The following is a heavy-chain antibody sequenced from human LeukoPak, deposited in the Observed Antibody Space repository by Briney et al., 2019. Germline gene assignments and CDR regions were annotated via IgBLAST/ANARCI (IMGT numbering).Heavy chain of an antibody. J-gene: IGHJ6*02. Sequence: PGGSLRLSCAASGFTVSSNYMSWVRQAPGKGLVWVSRINSDGSSTNYADSVKGRFTISRDYAKNTLYLQMNSLRDEDTAVYYCARDLGGPIFGLGLDVWGLGTTVTVSS. CDR2: INSDGSST. V-gene: IGHV3-74*01. D-gene: IGHD3/OR15-3a*01. CDR1: GFTVSSNY. CDR3: ARDLGGPIFGLGLDV.